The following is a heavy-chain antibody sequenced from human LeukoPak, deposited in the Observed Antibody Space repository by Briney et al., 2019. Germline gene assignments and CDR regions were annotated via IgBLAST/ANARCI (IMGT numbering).Heavy chain of an antibody. CDR2: IYPGDSDT. CDR3: ARRQNTPRYYYDSSGYREDWFDP. Sequence: PGGSLRLSCAASGFTFSDYSMNWVRQAPGKGLEWMGIIYPGDSDTRYSPSFQGQVTISADKSISTAYLQWSSLKASDTAMYYCARRQNTPRYYYDSSGYREDWFDPWGQGTLVTVSS. D-gene: IGHD3-22*01. CDR1: GFTFSDYS. V-gene: IGHV5-51*01. J-gene: IGHJ5*02.